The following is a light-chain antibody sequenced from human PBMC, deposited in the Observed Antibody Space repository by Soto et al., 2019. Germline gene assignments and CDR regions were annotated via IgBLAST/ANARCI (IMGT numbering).Light chain of an antibody. J-gene: IGLJ2*01. CDR1: SSDIGAYNY. V-gene: IGLV2-14*03. CDR2: AVT. CDR3: SSSTSSNTLV. Sequence: QSVLTQPASVSGSPGQSITISCTGTSSDIGAYNYVSWYQQHPGKAPKLMIYAVTNRPSGVSNRFSGSKSGNTASLTISGLQAEDEADYYCSSSTSSNTLVFGGGTQLTVL.